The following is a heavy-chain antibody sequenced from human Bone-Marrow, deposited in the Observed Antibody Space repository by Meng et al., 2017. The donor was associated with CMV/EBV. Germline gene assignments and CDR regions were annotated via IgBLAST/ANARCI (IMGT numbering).Heavy chain of an antibody. J-gene: IGHJ4*02. CDR1: GFTVGGDW. Sequence: SLRLSCTNSGFTVGGDWMLWVRQAPGKGLEWVSLIKKDGTNTRYADSVKGRFTVSRDNAKNTMYLQMNRLRAEDTALYYCTYMSPGHWGQGTLVTVSS. V-gene: IGHV3-74*01. CDR2: IKKDGTNT. D-gene: IGHD1-1*01. CDR3: TYMSPGH.